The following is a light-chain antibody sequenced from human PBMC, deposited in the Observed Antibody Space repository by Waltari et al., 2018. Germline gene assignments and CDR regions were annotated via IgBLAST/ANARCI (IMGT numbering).Light chain of an antibody. Sequence: DIQMTQSPSSLSASVGDRVTIICRASQSISSYLNWYQQKPGKAPKLLMYSASTLQSGVPSRFSGGGSGTEFTLTITSLQPDDFATYYCQQSYSTLWTFGQGTKVEIK. CDR3: QQSYSTLWT. V-gene: IGKV1-39*01. J-gene: IGKJ1*01. CDR2: SAS. CDR1: QSISSY.